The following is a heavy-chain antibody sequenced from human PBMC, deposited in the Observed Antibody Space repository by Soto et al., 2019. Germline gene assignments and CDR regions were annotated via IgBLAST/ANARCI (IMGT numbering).Heavy chain of an antibody. J-gene: IGHJ4*02. CDR2: LSGSGTST. D-gene: IGHD6-19*01. Sequence: EVQLLESGGGLVQPGGSLSLSCAASGFSFVNYAMNWVRQAPGTGLEWVSGLSGSGTSTYYADSVKGRFTISRDNSRDTLFLQMNSLTADDTAVYYCAKATTNGGWFNPFDSWGQGALVTVSS. V-gene: IGHV3-23*01. CDR1: GFSFVNYA. CDR3: AKATTNGGWFNPFDS.